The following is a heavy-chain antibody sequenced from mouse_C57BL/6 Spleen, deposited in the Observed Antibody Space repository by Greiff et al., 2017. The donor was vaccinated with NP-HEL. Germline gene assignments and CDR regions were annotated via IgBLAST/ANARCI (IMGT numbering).Heavy chain of an antibody. D-gene: IGHD1-1*01. Sequence: EVQVVESGEGLVKPGGSLKLSCAASGFTFSSYAMSWVRQTPEKRLEWVAYISSGGDYIYYADTVKGRFTISRDNARNTLYLQMSSLKSEDTAMYYCTREDYGSQFAYWGQGTLVTVSA. CDR3: TREDYGSQFAY. V-gene: IGHV5-9-1*02. CDR2: ISSGGDYI. J-gene: IGHJ3*01. CDR1: GFTFSSYA.